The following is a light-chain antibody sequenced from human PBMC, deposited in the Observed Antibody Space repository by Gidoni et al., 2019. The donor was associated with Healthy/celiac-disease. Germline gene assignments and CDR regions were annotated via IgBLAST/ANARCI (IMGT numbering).Light chain of an antibody. Sequence: EIVLTQSPGTLSLSPGERATLSCRASQSVSSSYLAWYQQKPGQAPRLLIYGASSRATCIPDRFSGSGSGTDFTLTISRLEPEDFAFYYCQQSTAFGQGTKVEIK. V-gene: IGKV3-20*01. CDR3: QQSTA. CDR2: GAS. CDR1: QSVSSSY. J-gene: IGKJ1*01.